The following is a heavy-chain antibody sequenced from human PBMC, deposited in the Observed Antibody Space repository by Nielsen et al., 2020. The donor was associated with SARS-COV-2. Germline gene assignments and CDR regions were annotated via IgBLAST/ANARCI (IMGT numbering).Heavy chain of an antibody. D-gene: IGHD3-22*01. Sequence: GESLKISCAASGFTFSSYGMHWVRQAPGKGLEWVAVILYDGSNKYYADSVKGRFSISRDNSKNTLYLQMNSLRAEDTAVYYCAKATSGGYNYGMDVWGQGTTVTVSS. CDR3: AKATSGGYNYGMDV. J-gene: IGHJ6*02. CDR1: GFTFSSYG. V-gene: IGHV3-30*18. CDR2: ILYDGSNK.